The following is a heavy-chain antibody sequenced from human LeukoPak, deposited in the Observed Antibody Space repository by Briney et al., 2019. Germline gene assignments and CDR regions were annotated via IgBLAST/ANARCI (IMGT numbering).Heavy chain of an antibody. D-gene: IGHD3-16*02. CDR3: AKDIISDYYYYMDV. J-gene: IGHJ6*03. CDR1: GFTFDDYA. V-gene: IGHV3-9*01. Sequence: PGRSLRLSCAASGFTFDDYAMHWVRQAPGKGLEWVSGISWNGGRIGYADSVNGRFTISRENAKNSLYLQMNSRRAENAALSDCAKDIISDYYYYMDVWGKGTKVTISS. CDR2: ISWNGGRI.